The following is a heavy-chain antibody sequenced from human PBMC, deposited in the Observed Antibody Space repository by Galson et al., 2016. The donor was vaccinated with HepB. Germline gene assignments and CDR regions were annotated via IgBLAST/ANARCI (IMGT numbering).Heavy chain of an antibody. CDR2: IYSVGTT. D-gene: IGHD2-2*01. J-gene: IGHJ6*02. Sequence: SLRLSCAASEFTVSSNYMSWVRQAPGKGLEWVSVIYSVGTTYYADSVKGRFIISRDNSKNTLYLQMNSLRAEDTAVYYCATSPSRGVWGQGTTVTVSS. V-gene: IGHV3-53*01. CDR3: ATSPSRGV. CDR1: EFTVSSNY.